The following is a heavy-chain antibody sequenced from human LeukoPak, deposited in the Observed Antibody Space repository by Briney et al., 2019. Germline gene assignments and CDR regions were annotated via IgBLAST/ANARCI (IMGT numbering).Heavy chain of an antibody. V-gene: IGHV3-74*01. CDR3: ARGGILTGYSTYYFDY. J-gene: IGHJ4*02. CDR1: GFTFSSYS. CDR2: INSDGSST. D-gene: IGHD3-9*01. Sequence: PGGSLRLSCAASGFTFSSYSMNWVRQAPGKGLVWVSRINSDGSSTSYADSVKGRFTISRDNAKNTLYLQMNSLRAEDTAVYYCARGGILTGYSTYYFDYWGQGTLVTVSS.